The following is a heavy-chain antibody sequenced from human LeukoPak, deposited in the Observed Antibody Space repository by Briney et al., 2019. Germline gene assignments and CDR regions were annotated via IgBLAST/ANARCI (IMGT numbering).Heavy chain of an antibody. J-gene: IGHJ5*02. CDR2: IIPILGIA. CDR1: GGTFSSYA. CDR3: ARVPEDYYDSSGYYYPRGFDP. Sequence: SVKVSCKASGGTFSSYAISWVRQAPGQGLEWMGGIIPILGIANYAQKFQGRVTITADKSTSTAYMELSSLRSEDTAVYYCARVPEDYYDSSGYYYPRGFDPWGQGTLVTVSS. V-gene: IGHV1-69*04. D-gene: IGHD3-22*01.